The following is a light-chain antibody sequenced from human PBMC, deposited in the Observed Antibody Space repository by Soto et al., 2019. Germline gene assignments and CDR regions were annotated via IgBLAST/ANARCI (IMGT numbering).Light chain of an antibody. CDR2: DAF. J-gene: IGKJ4*01. Sequence: EIMMTQSPAPLSVSPGERATLSCRASQNINNKIAWYQQKPGQAPRLLMSDAFTRATGTPARFSGSGSGTEFTLTISSLQSEDFAVYYCQQYNNWPLGFGGGTKVEIK. V-gene: IGKV3-15*01. CDR1: QNINNK. CDR3: QQYNNWPLG.